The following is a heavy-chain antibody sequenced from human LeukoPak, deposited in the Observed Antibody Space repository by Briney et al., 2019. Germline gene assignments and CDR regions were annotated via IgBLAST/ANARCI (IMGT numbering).Heavy chain of an antibody. CDR3: ARDGDLDIYYYMDV. J-gene: IGHJ6*03. Sequence: SETLSLTCAVYGGSFSGYYWSWIRQPPGKGLEWIGEINHSGSTNYNPSLKSRVTISVDTSKNQFSLKLSSVTAADTAVYYCARDGDLDIYYYMDVWGKGTTVTVSS. CDR2: INHSGST. D-gene: IGHD2-2*03. CDR1: GGSFSGYY. V-gene: IGHV4-34*01.